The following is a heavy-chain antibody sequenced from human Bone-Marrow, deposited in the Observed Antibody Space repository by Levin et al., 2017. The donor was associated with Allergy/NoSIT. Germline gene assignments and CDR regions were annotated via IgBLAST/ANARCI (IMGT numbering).Heavy chain of an antibody. CDR2: INHSGST. J-gene: IGHJ5*02. Sequence: SETLSLTCAVYGGSFSGYYWSWIRQPPGKGLEWIGEINHSGSTNYNPSLKSRVTISVDTSKNQFSLKLSSVTAADTAVYYCARYVEYSSSSRLELRERRRDNWFDPWGQGTLVTVSS. CDR3: ARYVEYSSSSRLELRERRRDNWFDP. D-gene: IGHD6-6*01. V-gene: IGHV4-34*01. CDR1: GGSFSGYY.